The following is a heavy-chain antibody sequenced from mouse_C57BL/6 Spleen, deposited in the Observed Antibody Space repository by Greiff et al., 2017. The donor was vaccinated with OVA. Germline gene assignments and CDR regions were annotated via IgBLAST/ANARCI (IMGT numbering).Heavy chain of an antibody. J-gene: IGHJ2*01. V-gene: IGHV1-53*01. Sequence: QVQLQQPGTELVKPGASVKLSCKASGYTFPSYWMHWVKQRPGQGLEWIGNINPSNGGTTYNEKFKSKATLTVDKSSSTAYMQLSSLTSEDSAVYYCAREEVITTVVGDYWGQGTTLTVSS. CDR2: INPSNGGT. D-gene: IGHD1-1*01. CDR1: GYTFPSYW. CDR3: AREEVITTVVGDY.